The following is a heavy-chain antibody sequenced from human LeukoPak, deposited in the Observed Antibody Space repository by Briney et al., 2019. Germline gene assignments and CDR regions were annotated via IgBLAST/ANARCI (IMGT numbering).Heavy chain of an antibody. J-gene: IGHJ4*02. D-gene: IGHD2-21*01. Sequence: PGGSLRLSCAASGFTFSIYSMNWVRKAPGKGLEWVSSISSSSSYIYYADSVKRRFTISRDNAKNSLYPQMNILRAEDTAVYYCARDVVVRGTVLDYWGQGTLVTVSS. V-gene: IGHV3-21*01. CDR3: ARDVVVRGTVLDY. CDR1: GFTFSIYS. CDR2: ISSSSSYI.